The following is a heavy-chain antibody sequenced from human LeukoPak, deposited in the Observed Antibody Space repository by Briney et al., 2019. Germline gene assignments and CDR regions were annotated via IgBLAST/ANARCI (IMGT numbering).Heavy chain of an antibody. D-gene: IGHD3-16*01. Sequence: PGRSLRLSCAASGFTFSTYGMHWVRQAPGKGLEWVAVIWYDGSNKNYADSVKGRITISRDNAKNSLYLQMNSLRAEDTAVYYCVRDGMGGIKAFDIWGQGTMVTVSS. J-gene: IGHJ3*02. CDR3: VRDGMGGIKAFDI. V-gene: IGHV3-33*01. CDR1: GFTFSTYG. CDR2: IWYDGSNK.